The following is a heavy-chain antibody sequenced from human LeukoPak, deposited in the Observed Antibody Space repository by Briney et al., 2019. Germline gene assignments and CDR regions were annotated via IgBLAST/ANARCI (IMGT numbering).Heavy chain of an antibody. CDR1: GFTFSSYA. Sequence: GRSPRLSCAASGFTFSSYAMHWVRQAPGKGLEWVAVISYDGSNKYYADSVKGRFTISRDNSKNTLYLQMNSLRAEDTAVYYCARDMGKYGDYDAFDIWGQGTMVTVSS. V-gene: IGHV3-30-3*01. CDR3: ARDMGKYGDYDAFDI. CDR2: ISYDGSNK. D-gene: IGHD4-17*01. J-gene: IGHJ3*02.